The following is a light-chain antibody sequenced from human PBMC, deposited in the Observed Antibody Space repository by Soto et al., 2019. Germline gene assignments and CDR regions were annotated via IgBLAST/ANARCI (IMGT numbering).Light chain of an antibody. CDR1: QGISSY. J-gene: IGKJ4*01. CDR3: QQINSYPRT. V-gene: IGKV1-9*01. CDR2: AAS. Sequence: DIQLTQSPSFLSASVGDRVTITCRASQGISSYLAWYQQKPGKAPKLLIYAASTLQSGVPPRFSGSGSGTEFTLTISSLQPEDFATYYCQQINSYPRTFGGGTKVDIK.